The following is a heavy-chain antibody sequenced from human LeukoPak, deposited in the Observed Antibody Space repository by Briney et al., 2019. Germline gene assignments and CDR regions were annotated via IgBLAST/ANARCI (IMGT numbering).Heavy chain of an antibody. Sequence: GGSLRLSCAASGFTFSSYAMHWVRQAPGKGLEWVAVISYDGSNKYYADSLKGRFTISRDNPTNSLYLQMNSLRVDDTALYYCARMPAAIDYWGQGTLVTVSS. CDR2: ISYDGSNK. V-gene: IGHV3-30-3*01. CDR3: ARMPAAIDY. CDR1: GFTFSSYA. D-gene: IGHD2-2*01. J-gene: IGHJ4*02.